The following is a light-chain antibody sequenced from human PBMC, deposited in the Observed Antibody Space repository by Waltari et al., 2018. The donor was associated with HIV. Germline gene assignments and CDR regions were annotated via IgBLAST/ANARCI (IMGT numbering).Light chain of an antibody. CDR3: SSYAGSNNLWV. CDR1: SSDVGGYNF. V-gene: IGLV2-8*01. Sequence: QSALTQPPSASGSPGQSVSISCTGTSSDVGGYNFVSWYQPHPGKAPKLMIYEVSKRPAGVPDRFSGSKSGNTASLTVSGLQAEDEADYYCSSYAGSNNLWVFGGGTKLTVL. CDR2: EVS. J-gene: IGLJ3*02.